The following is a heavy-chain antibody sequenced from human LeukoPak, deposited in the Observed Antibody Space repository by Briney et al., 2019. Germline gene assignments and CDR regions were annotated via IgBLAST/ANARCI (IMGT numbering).Heavy chain of an antibody. CDR3: AHSEDYYGSVDAFDI. CDR2: IYWDDDR. CDR1: GFSLSTRGAG. V-gene: IGHV2-5*02. Sequence: SGPTLVKPTQTLALTCTFSGFSLSTRGAGVGWIRQPPGKALEWLAFIYWDDDRRYSPSLKSRLTITKHTSKNQVVLTMTNMDPVDTATYYCAHSEDYYGSVDAFDIWGQGTMVTVSS. J-gene: IGHJ3*02. D-gene: IGHD3-10*01.